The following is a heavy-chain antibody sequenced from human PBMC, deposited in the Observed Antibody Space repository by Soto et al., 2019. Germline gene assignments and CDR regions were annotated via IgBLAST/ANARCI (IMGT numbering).Heavy chain of an antibody. Sequence: QVQLQESGPGLVKPSGTLSLTCAVSGGSISSSNWWSWVRQPPGKGLEWIGEIYHSGSTNYNPSLKSRVTISVDKSKNQFSLKLSSVTAADTAVYYCAREGIYCSSTSCHNSPLHYGERYYYGMDVW. J-gene: IGHJ6*01. V-gene: IGHV4-4*02. CDR2: IYHSGST. D-gene: IGHD2-2*02. CDR3: AREGIYCSSTSCHNSPLHYGERYYYGMDV. CDR1: GGSISSSNW.